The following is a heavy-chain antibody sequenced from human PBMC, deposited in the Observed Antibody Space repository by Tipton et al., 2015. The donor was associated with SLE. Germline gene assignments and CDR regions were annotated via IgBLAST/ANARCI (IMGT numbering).Heavy chain of an antibody. V-gene: IGHV4-4*07. D-gene: IGHD2-21*01. CDR1: GGSISSYY. CDR2: IYTSGST. Sequence: TLSLTCTVSGGSISSYYWSWIRQPAGKGLEWIGHIYTSGSTNYNPSLKSRVTISVDTSKNQFSLKLSSVTAADTAVYYCARDPLPNCGGCYWGQGTLVTVSS. J-gene: IGHJ4*02. CDR3: ARDPLPNCGGCY.